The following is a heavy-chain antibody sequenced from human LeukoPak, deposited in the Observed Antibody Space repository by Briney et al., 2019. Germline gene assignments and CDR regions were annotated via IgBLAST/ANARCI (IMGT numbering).Heavy chain of an antibody. CDR1: SGSISSGDYY. V-gene: IGHV4-30-4*01. Sequence: SETLSLTCTVSSGSISSGDYYWSWIRQPPGKGLEWIGYIYYSGSTYYNPSLKSRVTISVDTSKNQFSLKLSSVTAADTAVFYCARTGDAMYYFDYWGQGTLVTVSS. D-gene: IGHD3-10*01. CDR2: IYYSGST. CDR3: ARTGDAMYYFDY. J-gene: IGHJ4*02.